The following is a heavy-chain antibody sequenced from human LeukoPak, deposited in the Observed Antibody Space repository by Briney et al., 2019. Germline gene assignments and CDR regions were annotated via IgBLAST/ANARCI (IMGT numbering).Heavy chain of an antibody. CDR1: GFTFSSYG. CDR3: AREMTTVTTAFDY. CDR2: IWYDGSNK. J-gene: IGHJ4*02. D-gene: IGHD4-17*01. V-gene: IGHV3-33*01. Sequence: GRSLRHSCAASGFTFSSYGMHWVRQAPGKGLEWVAVIWYDGSNKYYADSVKGRFTISRDNSKNTLYLQMNSLRAEDTAVYYCAREMTTVTTAFDYWGQGTLVTVSS.